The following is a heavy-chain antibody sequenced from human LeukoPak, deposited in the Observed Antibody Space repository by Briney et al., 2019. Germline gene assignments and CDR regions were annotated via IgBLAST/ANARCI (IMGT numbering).Heavy chain of an antibody. CDR3: AKDYDILTGSEY. CDR1: GFTFSSYA. J-gene: IGHJ4*02. V-gene: IGHV3-23*01. CDR2: ISGSSGST. D-gene: IGHD3-9*01. Sequence: PGGSLRLSCAASGFTFSSYAMSWVRQAPGKGLEWVSAISGSSGSTYYADSVKGRFTISRDNSKNTLYLQMNSLRAEDTAVYYCAKDYDILTGSEYWGQGTLVTLSS.